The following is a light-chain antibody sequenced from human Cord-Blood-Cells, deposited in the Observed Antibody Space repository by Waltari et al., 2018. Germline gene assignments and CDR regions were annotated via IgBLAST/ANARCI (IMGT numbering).Light chain of an antibody. Sequence: DIQMTQSPSSLSASVGDRVTITCRASQGISNYLSWYQQKPWKVPKLLIYAASTLQSGVPTRFSGSGSGTDFTLTISSLQPEDVATYYCQKYNSAPWTFGQGTKVEIK. J-gene: IGKJ1*01. CDR1: QGISNY. CDR3: QKYNSAPWT. V-gene: IGKV1-27*01. CDR2: AAS.